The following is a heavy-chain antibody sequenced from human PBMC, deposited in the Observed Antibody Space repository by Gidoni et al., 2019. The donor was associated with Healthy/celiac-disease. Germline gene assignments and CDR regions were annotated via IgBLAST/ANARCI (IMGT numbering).Heavy chain of an antibody. J-gene: IGHJ3*02. D-gene: IGHD3-16*01. CDR2: SSSSSSYI. CDR3: ARESSAVRGTSWSDDAFEI. V-gene: IGHV3-21*01. CDR1: GFTFRSYS. Sequence: EVQLVESGGGLVKPGRSLRLYCAASGFTFRSYSLTWVRQAPGKGLEWVSSSSSSSSYIYYADSVKGRFTISRDNAKNSRYLQMSSLRAEDTSVYYCARESSAVRGTSWSDDAFEIWGQGTMVTVSS.